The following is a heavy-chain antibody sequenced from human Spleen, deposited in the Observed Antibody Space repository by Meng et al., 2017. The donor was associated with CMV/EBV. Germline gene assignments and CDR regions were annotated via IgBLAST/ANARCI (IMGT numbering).Heavy chain of an antibody. J-gene: IGHJ6*02. CDR1: GCTFTAHY. Sequence: ASVKVSCKASGCTFTAHYFHWVRQGPGQGLEWMGCLDPNSGGTTYAQKFPDRVTMTSDTSITTVYMELRSLRSDDTALYYCARGLDSVPAGHPYYSYGMDVWGQGTTVTVSS. D-gene: IGHD2-2*01. CDR3: ARGLDSVPAGHPYYSYGMDV. CDR2: LDPNSGGT. V-gene: IGHV1-2*02.